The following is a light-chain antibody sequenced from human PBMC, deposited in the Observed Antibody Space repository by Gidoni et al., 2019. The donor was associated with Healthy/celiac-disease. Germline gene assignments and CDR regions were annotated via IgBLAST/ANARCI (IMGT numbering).Light chain of an antibody. Sequence: QSVLTQPPSASGTPGQRVTISCSGSSSHIGRSPVSWYQQLPGTAPKLLIYTNNQRPSGVPDRISGSRSGTSASLAISGLQSEDEADYYCAAWDDSLSGFHVFGTGTKVTVL. CDR2: TNN. CDR3: AAWDDSLSGFHV. J-gene: IGLJ1*01. CDR1: SSHIGRSP. V-gene: IGLV1-44*01.